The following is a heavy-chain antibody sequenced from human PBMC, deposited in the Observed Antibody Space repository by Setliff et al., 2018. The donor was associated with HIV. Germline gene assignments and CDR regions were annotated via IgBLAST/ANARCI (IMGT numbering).Heavy chain of an antibody. CDR2: ISGTDNTI. CDR3: AREEPFWNGYYYTYYFDS. J-gene: IGHJ4*02. D-gene: IGHD3-3*01. V-gene: IGHV3-11*04. Sequence: GGSLRLSCAASGFTLIDHWMNWVRQAPRKGLEWVSHISGTDNTIYYADSVKGRFTISRDIAKNSLYLQMNSLRVEDTAVYYCAREEPFWNGYYYTYYFDSWGQGTLVTVSS. CDR1: GFTLIDHW.